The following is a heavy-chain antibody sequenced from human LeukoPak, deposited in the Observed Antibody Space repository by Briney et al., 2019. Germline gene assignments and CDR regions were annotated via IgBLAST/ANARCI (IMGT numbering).Heavy chain of an antibody. CDR1: GGSISSYY. CDR2: IYYSGST. D-gene: IGHD4-17*01. CDR3: ARRDYGDYPFDY. J-gene: IGHJ4*02. Sequence: PSETLSLTCTVSGGSISSYYWSWIRQPPGKGLEWIGYIYYSGSTNYNPSLKSRVTISVDTSKNQFSLKLSSVTAADTAVYYCARRDYGDYPFDYWGQGTLVTVSS. V-gene: IGHV4-59*08.